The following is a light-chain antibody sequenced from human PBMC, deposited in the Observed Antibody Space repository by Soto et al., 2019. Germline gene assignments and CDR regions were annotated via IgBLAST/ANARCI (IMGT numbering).Light chain of an antibody. J-gene: IGLJ2*01. Sequence: QPVLTQPPSASGTPGQRVTISCSGSSSNIGSNTVNWYQQLPGTAPKLLIYSNNQRPSGVPDRFSGSKSGTSASLAISGLQSEDWADYYCAAWDDSLNGPVFGGGTKVTVL. V-gene: IGLV1-44*01. CDR3: AAWDDSLNGPV. CDR2: SNN. CDR1: SSNIGSNT.